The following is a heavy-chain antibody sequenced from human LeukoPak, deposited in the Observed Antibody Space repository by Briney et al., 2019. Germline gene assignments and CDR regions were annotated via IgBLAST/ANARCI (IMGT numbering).Heavy chain of an antibody. CDR3: AKDRDGSGSYSN. CDR2: ISWNSGSI. Sequence: GGSLRLSCAASGFTFDGYAMHWVRQAPGKGLEWVSGISWNSGSIGYADSVKGRFTISRDNAKNSLYLQMNSLRAEDTAVYYCAKDRDGSGSYSNWGQGTLVTVSS. D-gene: IGHD3-10*01. J-gene: IGHJ4*02. CDR1: GFTFDGYA. V-gene: IGHV3-9*01.